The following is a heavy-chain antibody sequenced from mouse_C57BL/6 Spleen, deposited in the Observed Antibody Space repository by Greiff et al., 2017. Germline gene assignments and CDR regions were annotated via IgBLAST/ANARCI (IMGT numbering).Heavy chain of an antibody. CDR3: AREGYYYASWYFDV. J-gene: IGHJ1*03. Sequence: EVTLVESEGGLVQPGSSMKLSCTASGFTFSDYYMAWVRQVPEKGLEWVANINYDGSSTYYLDSLKSRFIISRDNAKNILYLQMSSLKSEDTATYYCAREGYYYASWYFDVWGTGTTVTVSS. CDR1: GFTFSDYY. D-gene: IGHD1-1*01. CDR2: INYDGSST. V-gene: IGHV5-16*01.